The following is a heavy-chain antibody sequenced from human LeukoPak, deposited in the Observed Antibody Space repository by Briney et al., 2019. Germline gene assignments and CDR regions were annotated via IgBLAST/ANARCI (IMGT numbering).Heavy chain of an antibody. CDR2: IHFTGST. J-gene: IGHJ6*03. V-gene: IGHV4-59*12. CDR1: GGSISGYY. Sequence: SETLSLTCTVSGGSISGYYWSWIRQPPGKGLEWIGYIHFTGSTHYIPSLKSRVTISVGTSKNQFSLRLSSVTAADTAVYYCARIGITIFPNCMDVWGKGTTVTVSS. CDR3: ARIGITIFPNCMDV. D-gene: IGHD3-9*01.